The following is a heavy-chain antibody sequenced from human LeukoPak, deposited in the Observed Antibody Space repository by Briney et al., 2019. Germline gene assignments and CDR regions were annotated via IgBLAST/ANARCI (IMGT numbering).Heavy chain of an antibody. V-gene: IGHV4-39*01. CDR1: GLTISSYGFR. Sequence: SETLSLTCAVSGLTISSYGFRWGRIRQPPGKGLEWIGTIYYSATSYYSGTSYFNPSLNSRVTISVDTPKNQFSLKLRSVTAADTALDYCARQEGNSWEYNCLEPWGQGTLVTVSS. J-gene: IGHJ5*02. CDR2: IYYSATSYYSGTS. D-gene: IGHD1-26*01. CDR3: ARQEGNSWEYNCLEP.